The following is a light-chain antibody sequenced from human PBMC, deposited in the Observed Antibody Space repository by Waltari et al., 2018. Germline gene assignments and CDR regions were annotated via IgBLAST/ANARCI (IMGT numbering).Light chain of an antibody. Sequence: EIVLMQSPGTLSLSPGETATLSCRASQSVKSEYLTWYQQKPGQAPRLLVYGASSRATGIPDRFSGSGSGTDFTLTIRRLEPEDFAVFYCLQWGASQWTFGQGTRVEVK. CDR2: GAS. CDR3: LQWGASQWT. V-gene: IGKV3-20*01. J-gene: IGKJ1*01. CDR1: QSVKSEY.